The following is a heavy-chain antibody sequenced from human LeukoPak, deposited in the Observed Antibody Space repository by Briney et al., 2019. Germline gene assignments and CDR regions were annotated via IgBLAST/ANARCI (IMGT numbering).Heavy chain of an antibody. CDR3: ARVRYCSGSGCYSFFDY. CDR2: IRYDGSNK. D-gene: IGHD2-15*01. J-gene: IGHJ4*02. Sequence: SGGSLRLSCAASGFTFSSYGMHWVRQAPGKGLEWVAFIRYDGSNKYYADSVKGRFTISRDNAKNTLYLQMNSLRAEDTAVYYCARVRYCSGSGCYSFFDYWGQGTLVTVSS. V-gene: IGHV3-30*02. CDR1: GFTFSSYG.